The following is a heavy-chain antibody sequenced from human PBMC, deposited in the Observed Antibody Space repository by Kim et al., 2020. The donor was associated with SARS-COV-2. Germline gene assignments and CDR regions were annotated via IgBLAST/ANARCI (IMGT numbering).Heavy chain of an antibody. CDR3: ARDQGGLDV. Sequence: GPTNYAQKFQDRITLTRDTSISTGYMELNRLTSDDTAVYYCARDQGGLDVWGQGTTVTVSS. J-gene: IGHJ6*02. CDR2: GPT. V-gene: IGHV1-2*02.